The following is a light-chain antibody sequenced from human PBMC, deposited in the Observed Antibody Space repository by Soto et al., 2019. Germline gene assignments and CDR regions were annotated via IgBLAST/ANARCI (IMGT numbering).Light chain of an antibody. CDR3: QFGTMVWT. CDR1: QSVSDIY. Sequence: EIVLTQSPGTLSLSPGEIATLSCRASQSVSDIYLAWYQQKPGQAPRLLIYGASRRATGIPDRFSGSGAGTDFTLTISRLEVEDFAVYYCQFGTMVWTFGQGTKVEI. CDR2: GAS. V-gene: IGKV3-20*01. J-gene: IGKJ1*01.